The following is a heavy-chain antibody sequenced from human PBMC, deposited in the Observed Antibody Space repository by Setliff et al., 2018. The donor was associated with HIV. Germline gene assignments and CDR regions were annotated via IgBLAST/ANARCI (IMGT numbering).Heavy chain of an antibody. D-gene: IGHD5-18*01. CDR2: TYYRSKWLD. CDR1: GDSVSSKNAT. Sequence: PSQTLSLTCAISGDSVSSKNATWNWIRQSPSRGLEWLGRTYYRSKWLDDYALSVKSRITVNPDTSKNQFSLQLNTVTPEDTAVYYCASALKEGYSYGYPFDFWGQGTLVTVSS. J-gene: IGHJ4*02. V-gene: IGHV6-1*01. CDR3: ASALKEGYSYGYPFDF.